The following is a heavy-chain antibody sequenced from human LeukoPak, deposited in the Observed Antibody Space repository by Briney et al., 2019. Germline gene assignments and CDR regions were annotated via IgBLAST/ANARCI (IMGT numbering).Heavy chain of an antibody. CDR1: GGTFSSYT. Sequence: SVKVSCKASGGTFSSYTIIWVRQAPGQGLEWMGRIIPILGIANYAQKFQGRVTITADKSTSTAYMELSSLRSEDTAVYYCARAHVSERGSFDYWGQGTLVTVSS. J-gene: IGHJ4*02. CDR2: IIPILGIA. V-gene: IGHV1-69*02. D-gene: IGHD3-16*01. CDR3: ARAHVSERGSFDY.